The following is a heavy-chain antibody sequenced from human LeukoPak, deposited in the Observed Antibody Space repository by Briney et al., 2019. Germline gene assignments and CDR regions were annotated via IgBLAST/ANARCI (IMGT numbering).Heavy chain of an antibody. CDR2: ISGSGGST. D-gene: IGHD4-17*01. Sequence: GGSLRLSCAASGFTFSSYAMSWVRQAPGKGLEWVSAISGSGGSTYYADSVKGRFTISRDNSKNTLYLQMNSLRAEDTAVYYCARQDPGDPEAGWFDPWGQGTLVTASS. CDR1: GFTFSSYA. V-gene: IGHV3-23*01. J-gene: IGHJ5*02. CDR3: ARQDPGDPEAGWFDP.